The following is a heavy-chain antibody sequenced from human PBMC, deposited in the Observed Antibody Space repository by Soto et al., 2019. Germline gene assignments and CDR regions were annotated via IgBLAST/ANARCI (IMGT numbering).Heavy chain of an antibody. CDR2: TWYDGTNK. CDR1: GFTFSSYG. V-gene: IGHV3-33*01. CDR3: ARVPGYSSGWYWYFDL. J-gene: IGHJ2*01. D-gene: IGHD6-19*01. Sequence: QVQLVESGGGVVQPGRSMRLSCAAYGFTFSSYGMHWVRQAPGKGLEWVAVTWYDGTNKFYADSVKGRITSSRDNSRNTLYLQMDSLGAEDTAVYYCARVPGYSSGWYWYFDLWGRATLVTVSS.